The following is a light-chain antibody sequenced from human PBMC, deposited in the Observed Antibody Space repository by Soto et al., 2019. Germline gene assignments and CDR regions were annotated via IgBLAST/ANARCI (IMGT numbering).Light chain of an antibody. CDR3: HQYNNWPT. CDR2: GAS. CDR1: QSVSSN. J-gene: IGKJ1*01. V-gene: IGKV3-15*01. Sequence: EIVMTQSPATLSVSPGERATLSCRASQSVSSNLAWYQQKPGQAPRLLIYGASTRATGVPARFSGSGSGTEFTLTISSVQSEDFAFYFCHQYNNWPTFGQGTKVEIK.